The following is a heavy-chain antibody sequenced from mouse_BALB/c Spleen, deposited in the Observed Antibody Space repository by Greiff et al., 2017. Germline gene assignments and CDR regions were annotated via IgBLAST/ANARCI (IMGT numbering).Heavy chain of an antibody. J-gene: IGHJ2*01. CDR1: GFNIKDYY. V-gene: IGHV14-4*02. D-gene: IGHD2-4*01. Sequence: VQLKESGAELVRSGASVKLSCTASGFNIKDYYMHWVKQRPEQGLEWIGWIDPENGDTEYAPKFQGKATMTADTSSNTAYLQLSSLTSEDTAVYYCNALYDYDGGDLDYWGQGTTLTVSS. CDR2: IDPENGDT. CDR3: NALYDYDGGDLDY.